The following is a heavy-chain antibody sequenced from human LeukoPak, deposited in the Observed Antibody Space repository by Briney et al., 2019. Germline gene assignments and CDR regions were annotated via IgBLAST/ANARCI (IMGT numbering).Heavy chain of an antibody. CDR3: ARPSGWITDAFDI. J-gene: IGHJ3*02. CDR2: IYPGDSDT. CDR1: GYSFTSYW. V-gene: IGHV5-51*01. Sequence: GESLKISCKGSGYSFTSYWIGWVRQMPGKGLEWMGIIYPGDSDTRYSPSFQGQVTISADKSISTAYLQWSSLKASDTTMYYCARPSGWITDAFDIWGQGTMVTVSS. D-gene: IGHD6-19*01.